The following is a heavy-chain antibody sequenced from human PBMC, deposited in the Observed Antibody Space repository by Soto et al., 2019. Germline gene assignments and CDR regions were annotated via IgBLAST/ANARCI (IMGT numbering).Heavy chain of an antibody. V-gene: IGHV3-48*03. Sequence: PGGSLRLSCAASGFTFSSYEMNWVRQAPGKGLEWVPYISSSGSTIYYADSVKGRFTISRDNAKNSLYLQMNSLRAEDTAVYYCARARELLRGRHAFDIWGQGTMVTVSS. D-gene: IGHD1-26*01. CDR3: ARARELLRGRHAFDI. J-gene: IGHJ3*02. CDR2: ISSSGSTI. CDR1: GFTFSSYE.